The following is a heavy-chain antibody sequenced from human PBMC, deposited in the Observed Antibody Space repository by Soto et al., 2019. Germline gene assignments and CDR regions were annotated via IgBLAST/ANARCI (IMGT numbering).Heavy chain of an antibody. CDR2: INHSGST. V-gene: IGHV4-34*01. Sequence: SETLSLTCAVYGGSFSGYYWSWIRQPPGKGLEWIGEINHSGSTNYNPSLKSRVTISVDTSKNQFSLKLSSVTAADTAVYYCARRWQTTAFHDAFDIWGQGTMVTVSS. D-gene: IGHD4-17*01. J-gene: IGHJ3*02. CDR1: GGSFSGYY. CDR3: ARRWQTTAFHDAFDI.